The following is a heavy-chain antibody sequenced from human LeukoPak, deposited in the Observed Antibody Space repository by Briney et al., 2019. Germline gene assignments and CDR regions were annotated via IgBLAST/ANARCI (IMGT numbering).Heavy chain of an antibody. D-gene: IGHD2-21*02. CDR2: ISANNGNT. J-gene: IGHJ4*02. CDR3: ARDGDWARSSDY. CDR1: GYTFSNYG. Sequence: ASVKVPCKASGYTFSNYGFSWVRQAPGQGLEWMGWISANNGNTNYAQKLQGRVTMTTDTSTSTAYMELKSLRSEDTAVYYCARDGDWARSSDYWGQGTLVTVSS. V-gene: IGHV1-18*01.